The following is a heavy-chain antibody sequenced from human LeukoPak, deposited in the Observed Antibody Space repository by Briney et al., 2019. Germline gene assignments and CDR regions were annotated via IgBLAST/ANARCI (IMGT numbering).Heavy chain of an antibody. CDR1: GYTFTSYG. Sequence: ASVKVSCKASGYTFTSYGISWVRQAPGQGLEWMGWISAYNGNTNYAQKLQGRVTMTTDTSTSTAYMELRSLRSDDTAVYYCARLQSSSPFYYYYYMDVWGKGTTVTVFS. CDR2: ISAYNGNT. V-gene: IGHV1-18*01. J-gene: IGHJ6*03. D-gene: IGHD6-6*01. CDR3: ARLQSSSPFYYYYYMDV.